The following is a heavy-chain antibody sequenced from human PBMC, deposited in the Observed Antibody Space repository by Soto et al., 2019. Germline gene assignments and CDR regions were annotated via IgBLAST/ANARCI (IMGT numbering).Heavy chain of an antibody. V-gene: IGHV4-30-4*01. D-gene: IGHD4-17*01. CDR3: ARAHYGDYGYGMDV. J-gene: IGHJ6*02. CDR1: GGSISSGYYY. Sequence: SETLSLTCPVSGGSISSGYYYWSWIRQPPGKGLEWIGYIYYSGSTYYNPSLKSRVTISVDTSKNQFSLKLSSVTAADTAVYYCARAHYGDYGYGMDVWGQGTTVTVS. CDR2: IYYSGST.